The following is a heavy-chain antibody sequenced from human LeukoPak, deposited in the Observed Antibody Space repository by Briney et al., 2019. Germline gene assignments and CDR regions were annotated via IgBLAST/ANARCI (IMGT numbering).Heavy chain of an antibody. V-gene: IGHV4-59*01. CDR2: IYYSGST. J-gene: IGHJ4*02. CDR1: GGSISSYY. CDR3: AREADEGLFDY. Sequence: PSETLSLTCTVSGGSISSYYWSWIRQPPGKGLEWIGYIYYSGSTNYNPSLKSRVTTSVDTSKNQFSLKLSSVTAADTAVYYCAREADEGLFDYWGQGTLVTVSS.